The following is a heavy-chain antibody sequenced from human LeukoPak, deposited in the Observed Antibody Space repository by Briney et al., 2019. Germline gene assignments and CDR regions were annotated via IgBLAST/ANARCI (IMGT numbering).Heavy chain of an antibody. J-gene: IGHJ6*02. Sequence: SETLSLTCTVSGGSISSYYWSWIRQPPGKGLEWIGYIYYSGSTNYNPSLKSRVTISVDTSKNQFSLKLSSVTAADTAVYYCARDSMYYYDSSGYLSSYGMDVWGQGTTVTVSS. CDR3: ARDSMYYYDSSGYLSSYGMDV. CDR2: IYYSGST. CDR1: GGSISSYY. V-gene: IGHV4-59*01. D-gene: IGHD3-22*01.